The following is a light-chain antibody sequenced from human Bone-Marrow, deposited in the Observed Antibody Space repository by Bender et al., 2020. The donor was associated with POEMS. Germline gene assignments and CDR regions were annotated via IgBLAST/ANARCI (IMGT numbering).Light chain of an antibody. V-gene: IGLV3-25*03. CDR2: KNN. Sequence: SYELTQPPSVSVSPGQTARITCSGAALPKQYAYWYQQKPGQAPVLVIYKNNARPSGIPERFSGSSSGTTVTLTISGVHAEDEADYYCCSYAGRNTWVFGGGTKLTVL. J-gene: IGLJ3*02. CDR1: ALPKQY. CDR3: CSYAGRNTWV.